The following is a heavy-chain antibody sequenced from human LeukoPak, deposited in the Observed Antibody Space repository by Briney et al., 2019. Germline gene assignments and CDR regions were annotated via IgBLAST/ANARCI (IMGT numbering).Heavy chain of an antibody. CDR3: ARVIVGATKHIDY. Sequence: SETLSFTCAVSGYTFSSGYYWGWIRQPPGKGLEWIGSIYHSGSTYYNASLKSRVTISVDTSKNQFSLQLSSLTAADTAVYYCARVIVGATKHIDYWGQGTLVTVSS. V-gene: IGHV4-38-2*01. J-gene: IGHJ4*02. D-gene: IGHD1-26*01. CDR2: IYHSGST. CDR1: GYTFSSGYY.